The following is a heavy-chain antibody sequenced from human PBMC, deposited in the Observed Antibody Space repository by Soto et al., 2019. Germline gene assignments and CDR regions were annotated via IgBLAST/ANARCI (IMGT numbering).Heavy chain of an antibody. V-gene: IGHV3-74*01. CDR3: ARFRVDGDYVP. CDR2: INSDGSST. D-gene: IGHD4-17*01. Sequence: EVQLVESGGGLVQPGGSLRLSCAVSGFTLSNYWMHWVRQAPGKGLVWVSRINSDGSSTSYADFVKGRFTISRDNAKNTLYLQMNSLRAEDTAVYYCARFRVDGDYVPWGQGTLVTVSS. CDR1: GFTLSNYW. J-gene: IGHJ5*02.